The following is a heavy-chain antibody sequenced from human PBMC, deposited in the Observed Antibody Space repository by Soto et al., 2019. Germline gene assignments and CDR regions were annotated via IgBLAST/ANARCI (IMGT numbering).Heavy chain of an antibody. Sequence: ASVKVSCKASGYTFTSYGISWVRQAPGQGLEWMGWISAYNGNTNYAQRLQGRVTMTTDTSTSTAYMELRSLRSDDTAVYYCARDGGQWLAGEDAFDIWGQGTMVTVSS. CDR2: ISAYNGNT. D-gene: IGHD6-19*01. CDR1: GYTFTSYG. CDR3: ARDGGQWLAGEDAFDI. V-gene: IGHV1-18*01. J-gene: IGHJ3*02.